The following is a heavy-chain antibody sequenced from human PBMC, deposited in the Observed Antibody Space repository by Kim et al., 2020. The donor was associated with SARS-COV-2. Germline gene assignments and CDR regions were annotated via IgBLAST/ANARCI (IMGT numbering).Heavy chain of an antibody. J-gene: IGHJ6*01. CDR2: IISSSTYL. D-gene: IGHD5-18*01. CDR1: GFTFSSYS. Sequence: GGSLRLSCAASGFTFSSYSMNWVRQAPGKGLVCVSSIISSSTYLSYADSVLFRFTISSDTAKNSLSLPITSLSAEATAVFSCSIVFIFSYGYYY. CDR3: SIVFIFSYGYYY. V-gene: IGHV3-21*01.